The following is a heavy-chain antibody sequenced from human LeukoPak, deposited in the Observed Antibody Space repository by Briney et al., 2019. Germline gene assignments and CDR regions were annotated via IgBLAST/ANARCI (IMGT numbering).Heavy chain of an antibody. D-gene: IGHD1-26*01. V-gene: IGHV4-39*01. CDR3: ARGREWELPSALDY. CDR1: GGSISSSSYY. J-gene: IGHJ4*02. Sequence: SETLSLTCTVSGGSISSSSYYWGWIRQPPGKGLEWIGSIYYSGSTYYNPSLKSRVTISVDTSKNQFSLKLSSVTAADTAVYYCARGREWELPSALDYWGQGTLVTVSS. CDR2: IYYSGST.